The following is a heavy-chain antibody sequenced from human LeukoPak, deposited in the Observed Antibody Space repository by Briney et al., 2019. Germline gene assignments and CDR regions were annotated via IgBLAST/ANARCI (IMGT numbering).Heavy chain of an antibody. V-gene: IGHV1-2*02. Sequence: ASVKASRKASGYTFTGYYMHWVRQAPGQGLEWMGWINPNSGGTNYAQKFQGRVTMTRDTSISTAYMELSRLRSDDTAVYYCARVQRFLEWLPHDAFDIWGQGTMVTVSS. CDR2: INPNSGGT. D-gene: IGHD3-3*01. CDR3: ARVQRFLEWLPHDAFDI. CDR1: GYTFTGYY. J-gene: IGHJ3*02.